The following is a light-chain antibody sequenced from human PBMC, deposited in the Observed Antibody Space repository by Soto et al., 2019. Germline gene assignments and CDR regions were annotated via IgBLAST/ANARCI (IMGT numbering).Light chain of an antibody. Sequence: ILLTKSPATLALSAGERAPLSCRASQSVRRYLAWYQQKPGQAPRLLIYDASNRATGTPARFSGSGSGTDFTLTISSLEPEDFEVYYCQQRSNWPITFGQGTRVEIK. CDR3: QQRSNWPIT. V-gene: IGKV3-11*01. CDR2: DAS. J-gene: IGKJ5*01. CDR1: QSVRRY.